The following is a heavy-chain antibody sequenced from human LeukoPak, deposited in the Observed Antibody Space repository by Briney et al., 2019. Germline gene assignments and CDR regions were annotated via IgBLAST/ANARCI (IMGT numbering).Heavy chain of an antibody. CDR3: ARGPGGYSGYDSPGVKGFDY. D-gene: IGHD5-12*01. CDR2: INPNSGGT. Sequence: ASVKVSCKASGYTFTGYYMHWVRQAPGQGLEWMGWINPNSGGTNYTQKFQGRVTMTRDTSISTAYMELSRLRSDDTAVYYCARGPGGYSGYDSPGVKGFDYWGQGTLVTVSS. V-gene: IGHV1-2*02. J-gene: IGHJ4*02. CDR1: GYTFTGYY.